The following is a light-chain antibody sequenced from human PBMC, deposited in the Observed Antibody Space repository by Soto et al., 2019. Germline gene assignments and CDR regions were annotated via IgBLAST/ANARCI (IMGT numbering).Light chain of an antibody. CDR2: AAS. CDR1: QTIRSY. CDR3: LQHNSYPHT. J-gene: IGKJ4*01. Sequence: DIQMTQSPSSLSASVGDRVAITCRASQTIRSYLNWYQQKPGKAPKLLIYAASSLQSGVPSRFSGSGYGTEFTLTISSLQPEDFATYYCLQHNSYPHTFGGGTKVDIK. V-gene: IGKV1-17*01.